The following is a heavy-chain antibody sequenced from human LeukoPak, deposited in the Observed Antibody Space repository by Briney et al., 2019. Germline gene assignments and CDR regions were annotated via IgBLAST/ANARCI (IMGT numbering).Heavy chain of an antibody. CDR1: GFTFNNYA. J-gene: IGHJ4*02. D-gene: IGHD3-22*01. CDR3: AKGFSPGGNYYDSSGNPYFFDY. V-gene: IGHV3-23*01. CDR2: ISGSGGST. Sequence: PGGSLRLSCAASGFTFNNYAMSWVRQAPGKGLEWVSAISGSGGSTYYADSVKGRFTISRDTSKNTLYLQMNSLRTEDTSMYYCAKGFSPGGNYYDSSGNPYFFDYWGQGTLVTVSS.